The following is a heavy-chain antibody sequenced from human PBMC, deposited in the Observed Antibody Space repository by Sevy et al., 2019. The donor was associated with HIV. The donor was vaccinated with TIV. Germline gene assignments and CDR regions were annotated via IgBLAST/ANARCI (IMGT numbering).Heavy chain of an antibody. CDR1: GFTFSNAW. J-gene: IGHJ4*02. CDR2: IKSKTDGGTT. V-gene: IGHV3-15*01. Sequence: GGSLRLSCAASGFTFSNAWMSWVRQAPGKGLEWVGRIKSKTDGGTTDYAAPVKGRFTISRDDSKNTLYLKMNSLKTEDTAVYYCTTDLVQYCSSTSCYPHYFDYWGQGTLVTVSS. D-gene: IGHD2-2*01. CDR3: TTDLVQYCSSTSCYPHYFDY.